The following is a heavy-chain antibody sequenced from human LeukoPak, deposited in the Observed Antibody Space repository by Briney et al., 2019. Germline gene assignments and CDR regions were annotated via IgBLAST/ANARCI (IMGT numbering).Heavy chain of an antibody. CDR2: INPNSGGT. Sequence: ASVKVSCKASGYTFTGYYMHWVRQAPGQGLEWMGWINPNSGGTNYAQKFQGWVTMTRDTSINTAYMELSRLRSDDTAVYYCARGPSSTYYDFWSGSYYFDFWGQGTLVTVSS. CDR1: GYTFTGYY. D-gene: IGHD3-3*01. CDR3: ARGPSSTYYDFWSGSYYFDF. V-gene: IGHV1-2*04. J-gene: IGHJ4*02.